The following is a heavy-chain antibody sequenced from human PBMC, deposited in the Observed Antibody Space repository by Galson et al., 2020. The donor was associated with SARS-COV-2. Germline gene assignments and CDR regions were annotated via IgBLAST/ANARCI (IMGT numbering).Heavy chain of an antibody. CDR3: ARVGTRSGWKYYFDY. Sequence: YCAASGFTISSTWMHWVRQAPGKGLVWVSRINSDGSSTSYAASVKGRFTISRDNAKNTLYLQMNSLRAEDTAVYYCARVGTRSGWKYYFDYWGQGTLVTVSS. CDR1: GFTISSTW. D-gene: IGHD6-19*01. J-gene: IGHJ4*02. V-gene: IGHV3-74*01. CDR2: INSDGSST.